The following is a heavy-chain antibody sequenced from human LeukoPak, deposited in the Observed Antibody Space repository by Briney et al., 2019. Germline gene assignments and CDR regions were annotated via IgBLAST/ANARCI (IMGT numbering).Heavy chain of an antibody. CDR3: ASETYYYGSESYYKGQL. D-gene: IGHD3-10*01. CDR1: GFAFSRYL. Sequence: GGSLKLSCAASGFAFSRYLMHWGRQAPGKGLVWVSRLNSDGSSTTYADSVKGRFTISRDNAKNTLYLQMNSLRAEDTAVYYCASETYYYGSESYYKGQLWGQGTLVTVSS. J-gene: IGHJ4*02. CDR2: LNSDGSST. V-gene: IGHV3-74*01.